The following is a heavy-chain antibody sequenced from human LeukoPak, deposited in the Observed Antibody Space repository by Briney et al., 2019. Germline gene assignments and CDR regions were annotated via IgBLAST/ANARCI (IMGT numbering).Heavy chain of an antibody. J-gene: IGHJ4*02. V-gene: IGHV3-23*01. Sequence: GGSLRLSCAASGFTCSSYAMSWVRQAPGKGLEWVSAISGSGDSTYYADSVKGRFTVSRDNSKNTLYLQMNSLRVEDTAVYYCAKGREYNWIDYWGQGTLVTVSS. CDR3: AKGREYNWIDY. CDR2: ISGSGDST. CDR1: GFTCSSYA. D-gene: IGHD1-20*01.